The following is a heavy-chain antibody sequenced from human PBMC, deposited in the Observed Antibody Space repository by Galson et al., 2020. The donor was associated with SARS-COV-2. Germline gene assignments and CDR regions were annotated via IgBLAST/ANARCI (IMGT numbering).Heavy chain of an antibody. J-gene: IGHJ5*02. CDR2: IYYSGST. V-gene: IGHV4-59*01. D-gene: IGHD2-2*02. Sequence: ETSETLSLTCTVSGGSISSYYWSWIRQPPGKGLEWIGYIYYSGSTNYNPSLKSRVTISVDTSKNQFSLKLSSVTAADTAVYYCARATAAIDWFDPWGQGTLVTVSS. CDR1: GGSISSYY. CDR3: ARATAAIDWFDP.